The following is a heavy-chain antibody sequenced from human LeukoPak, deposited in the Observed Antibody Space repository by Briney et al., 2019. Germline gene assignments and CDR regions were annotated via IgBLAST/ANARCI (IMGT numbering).Heavy chain of an antibody. CDR2: IYSGGST. Sequence: GGSLRLSCAASGFTFDDYGMSWVRQAPGKGLEWVSVIYSGGSTYYADSVKGRFTISRDNSKNTLYLQMNSLRAEGTAVYYCARAAGNIDYWGQGTLVTVSS. J-gene: IGHJ4*02. V-gene: IGHV3-53*01. D-gene: IGHD6-13*01. CDR1: GFTFDDYG. CDR3: ARAAGNIDY.